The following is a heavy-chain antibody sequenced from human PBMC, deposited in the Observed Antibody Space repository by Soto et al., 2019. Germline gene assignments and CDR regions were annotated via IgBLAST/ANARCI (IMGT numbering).Heavy chain of an antibody. CDR2: IYKSENT. V-gene: IGHV4-30-4*01. J-gene: IGHJ3*02. CDR3: AIVWRGTRGYCAFDI. CDR1: GASVSSGDYY. Sequence: QVQLQESGPGLVKPSQTLSLTCTVSGASVSSGDYYWSWIRQPPGKGLEWIGYIYKSENTNYNPSLTSQVDLSANTSKIQFSLKVISVTAAYSAIYYCAIVWRGTRGYCAFDIWGQGTMVTFSS. D-gene: IGHD3-22*01.